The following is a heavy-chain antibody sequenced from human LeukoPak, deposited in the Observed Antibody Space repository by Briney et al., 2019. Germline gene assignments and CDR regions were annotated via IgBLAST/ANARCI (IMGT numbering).Heavy chain of an antibody. D-gene: IGHD6-19*01. Sequence: SETLSLTCTVSGVSISSYYWSWIRQPAGKGLEWIGRIYTSGSTNYNPSLKSRVTMSVDTSKNRFSLKLSSVTAADTAVYYCARVGVASDAFDIWGQGTMVTVSS. CDR3: ARVGVASDAFDI. CDR2: IYTSGST. V-gene: IGHV4-4*07. J-gene: IGHJ3*02. CDR1: GVSISSYY.